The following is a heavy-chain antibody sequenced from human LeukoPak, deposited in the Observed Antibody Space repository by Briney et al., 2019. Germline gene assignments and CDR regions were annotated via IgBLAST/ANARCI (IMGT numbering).Heavy chain of an antibody. Sequence: ASETLSLTCAVYGGSFSGYYWSWIRQPPGKGLEWIGEINHSGSTNYNPSLKSRVTMSVDTSKNQFSLKLSSVTAADTAVYYCARDLYCSSTSCFLNWFDPWGQGTLVTVSS. D-gene: IGHD2-2*01. V-gene: IGHV4-34*01. J-gene: IGHJ5*02. CDR1: GGSFSGYY. CDR3: ARDLYCSSTSCFLNWFDP. CDR2: INHSGST.